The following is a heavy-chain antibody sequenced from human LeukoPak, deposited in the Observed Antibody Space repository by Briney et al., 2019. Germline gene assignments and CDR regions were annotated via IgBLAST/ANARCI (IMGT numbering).Heavy chain of an antibody. V-gene: IGHV3-23*01. Sequence: PGGSLRLSCAASGFTFSSYAMSWVRQAPGKGLEWVSAISGSGDSTYYGDSVKGRFTISRDNSKNTLYLQMNSLRSEDTAVYYCATQEAAAGTLGNWGQGTLVTVSS. J-gene: IGHJ4*02. D-gene: IGHD6-13*01. CDR3: ATQEAAAGTLGN. CDR2: ISGSGDST. CDR1: GFTFSSYA.